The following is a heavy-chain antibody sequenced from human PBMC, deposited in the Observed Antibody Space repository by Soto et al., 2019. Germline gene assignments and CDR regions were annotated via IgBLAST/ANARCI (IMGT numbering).Heavy chain of an antibody. CDR2: MYYSGGA. Sequence: PSETLSLTCAVSGVSIHNSHSFWGWIRQPPGKGLEFIGSMYYSGGANYNPSLKSRVTISLDTSKIQFSLTVNSVTAADTAIYHCGRVVEGATRHTDFDSWGQGTLVTVSS. J-gene: IGHJ5*01. CDR3: GRVVEGATRHTDFDS. CDR1: GVSIHNSHSF. V-gene: IGHV4-39*01. D-gene: IGHD2-15*01.